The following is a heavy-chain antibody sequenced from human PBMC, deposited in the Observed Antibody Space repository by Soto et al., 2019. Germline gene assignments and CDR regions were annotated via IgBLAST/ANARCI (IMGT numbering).Heavy chain of an antibody. V-gene: IGHV1-18*01. D-gene: IGHD5-12*01. J-gene: IGHJ6*02. CDR3: ARAPPLVATDYYYYGMDV. CDR2: ISAYNGNT. Sequence: QVQLVQSGAEVKKPGASVKVSCKASGYTFTSYGISWVRQAPGQGLEWIGWISAYNGNTNYAQKLQGRVTMTTDTSTSTAYMELSSLRSADTAVYYCARAPPLVATDYYYYGMDVWGQGTTVTVSS. CDR1: GYTFTSYG.